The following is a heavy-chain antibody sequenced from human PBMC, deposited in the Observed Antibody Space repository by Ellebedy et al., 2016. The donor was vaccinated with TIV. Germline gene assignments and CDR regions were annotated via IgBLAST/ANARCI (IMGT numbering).Heavy chain of an antibody. Sequence: GESLKISCAASGFTFSSYAMSWVRQAPGKGLEWVSTISSTGNRTYYADSVEGRFIISRDNSKKTLYLQMNSLRAEDTAVYYCARGKSGTYIHHAFDSWGRGTLVTVSS. J-gene: IGHJ4*02. CDR3: ARGKSGTYIHHAFDS. V-gene: IGHV3-23*01. CDR2: ISSTGNRT. CDR1: GFTFSSYA. D-gene: IGHD1-14*01.